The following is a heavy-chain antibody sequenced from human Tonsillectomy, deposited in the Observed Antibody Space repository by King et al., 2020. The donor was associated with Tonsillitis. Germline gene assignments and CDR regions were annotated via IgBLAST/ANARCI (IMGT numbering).Heavy chain of an antibody. D-gene: IGHD3-3*01. Sequence: EVQLVESGGGLVHPGGSLRLSCAASGFTFSSVWMNWVRQAPGKGLEWVANIKPDGSEKYYVDSVKGRFTISRDNAENSLYLQMNSLTAEDTAIYYCAPQTPLFFAFWGQGTLVTVS. CDR2: IKPDGSEK. CDR1: GFTFSSVW. J-gene: IGHJ4*02. V-gene: IGHV3-7*03. CDR3: APQTPLFFAF.